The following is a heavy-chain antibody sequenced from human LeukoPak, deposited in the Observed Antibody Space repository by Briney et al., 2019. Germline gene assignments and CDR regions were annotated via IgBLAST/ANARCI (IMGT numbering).Heavy chain of an antibody. V-gene: IGHV4-59*08. D-gene: IGHD2-2*01. CDR3: ARHVGGTTYDY. Sequence: SETLSLTCTVSGGSISSYYWSWIRQPPGKGLEWIGYVSYSRSTNYDPSLKSRVTISLGTSSNQFSLKLSSVTAADTAVYYCARHVGGTTYDYWGQGTLVTVSS. CDR2: VSYSRST. CDR1: GGSISSYY. J-gene: IGHJ4*02.